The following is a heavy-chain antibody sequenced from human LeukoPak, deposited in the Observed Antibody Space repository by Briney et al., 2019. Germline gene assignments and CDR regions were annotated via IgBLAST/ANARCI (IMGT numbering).Heavy chain of an antibody. CDR1: GGSISSGSYY. J-gene: IGHJ5*02. CDR2: IYTSGST. D-gene: IGHD2-15*01. CDR3: TRYCSGGSCYENNWFDP. Sequence: SETLSLTCTVSGGSISSGSYYWSWIRQPAGKGLEWIGRIYTSGSTNYNPSLKSRVTISVDTSKNQFSLKLSSVTAADTAVYYCTRYCSGGSCYENNWFDPWGQGTLVTVSS. V-gene: IGHV4-61*02.